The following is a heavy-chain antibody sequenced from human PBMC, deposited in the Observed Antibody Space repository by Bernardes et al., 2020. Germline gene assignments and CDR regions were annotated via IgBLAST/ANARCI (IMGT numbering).Heavy chain of an antibody. J-gene: IGHJ6*02. CDR1: VYTFTSYA. CDR2: INTNTGNP. D-gene: IGHD6-6*01. Sequence: ASVKVSCKASVYTFTSYAMNWVRQAPGQGLEWMGWINTNTGNPTYAQGFTGRFVFSLDTSVSTAYLQISSLKAEDTAVYYCASAPSSSSPWYYYGMDVWGQGTTVTVSS. CDR3: ASAPSSSSPWYYYGMDV. V-gene: IGHV7-4-1*02.